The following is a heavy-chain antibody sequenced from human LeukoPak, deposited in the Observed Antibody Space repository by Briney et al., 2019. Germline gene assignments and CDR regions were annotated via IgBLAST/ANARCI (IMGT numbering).Heavy chain of an antibody. J-gene: IGHJ5*02. Sequence: SETLSLTCTVSGYSISSGYYWGWIRQPPGKGLEWIGSIYHSGSTYYNPSLKSRVTISVDTSKNQFSLKLSSVTAADTAVYYCARLVVVAALPYWFDPWGQGTLVTVSS. CDR1: GYSISSGYY. CDR3: ARLVVVAALPYWFDP. CDR2: IYHSGST. D-gene: IGHD2-15*01. V-gene: IGHV4-38-2*02.